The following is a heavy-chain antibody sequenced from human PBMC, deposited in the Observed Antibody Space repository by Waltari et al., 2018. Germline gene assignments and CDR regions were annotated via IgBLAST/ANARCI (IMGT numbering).Heavy chain of an antibody. D-gene: IGHD2-15*01. CDR1: GGSISSGTYY. CDR2: IFASGST. V-gene: IGHV4-61*09. CDR3: ARVLGYCSGGSCSRLNFDY. J-gene: IGHJ4*02. Sequence: QVQLQESGPGLVKPSQTLSLTCTVSGGSISSGTYYWSWIRQPAGKGLEWIGHIFASGSTNYNPSLKSRVTISVDTSKNQFSLKLSSVTAADTAVYYCARVLGYCSGGSCSRLNFDYWGQGTLVTVSS.